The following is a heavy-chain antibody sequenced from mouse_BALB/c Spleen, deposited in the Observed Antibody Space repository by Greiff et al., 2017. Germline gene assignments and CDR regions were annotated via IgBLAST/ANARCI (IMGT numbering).Heavy chain of an antibody. V-gene: IGHV2-6-7*01. CDR1: GFSLTGYG. Sequence: VQLQESGPGLVAPSQSLSITCTVSGFSLTGYGVNWVRQPPGKGLEWLGMIWGDGSTDYYSALKSRLSISKDNSKSQVFLKMTSLQTDDTARYYCARGEEWFAYWGQGTLVTVSA. J-gene: IGHJ3*01. CDR2: IWGDGST. CDR3: ARGEEWFAY.